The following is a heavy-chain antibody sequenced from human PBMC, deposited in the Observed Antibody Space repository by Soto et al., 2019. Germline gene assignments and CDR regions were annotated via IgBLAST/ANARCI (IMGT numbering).Heavy chain of an antibody. D-gene: IGHD3-10*01. J-gene: IGHJ6*01. V-gene: IGHV1-69*12. CDR2: IIPIDATV. CDR3: LRVLPGFGYTYVDV. Sequence: QVQLVQSGAEVKKPGSSVKVSCKASGGTFSNFALISWVRQAPGQGLEWMGGIIPIDATVNYAQKFQGRIKLTAHESTTAAYMGLGCLSAEDTAGYYSLRVLPGFGYTYVDVWGHGTTVTVSS. CDR1: GGTFSNFA.